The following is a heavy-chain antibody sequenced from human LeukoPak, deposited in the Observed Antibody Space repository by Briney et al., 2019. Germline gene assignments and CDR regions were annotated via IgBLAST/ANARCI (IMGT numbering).Heavy chain of an antibody. CDR1: GGSISSGDYY. D-gene: IGHD4-11*01. CDR2: IYYSGST. J-gene: IGHJ6*03. V-gene: IGHV4-30-4*08. CDR3: ARGPPTVSYDYYYMDV. Sequence: SETLSLTCTVSGGSISSGDYYWSWIRQPPGKGLEWIGYIYYSGSTYYNPSLKSRVTISVDTSKNQSSLKLSSVTAADTAVYYCARGPPTVSYDYYYMDVWGKGTTVTVSS.